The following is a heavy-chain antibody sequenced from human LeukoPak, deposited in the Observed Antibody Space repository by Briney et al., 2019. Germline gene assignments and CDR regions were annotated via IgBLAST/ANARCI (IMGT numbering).Heavy chain of an antibody. CDR3: AKVDTSYYYYYGMDV. CDR2: INPSGGST. Sequence: ASVKVSCKASGYTFTSYYMHWVRQAPGQGLEWMGIINPSGGSTSYAQKFQGRVTMTRDTSTSTVYMELNSLRAEDTAVYYCAKVDTSYYYYYGMDVWGQGTTVTVSS. V-gene: IGHV1-46*01. J-gene: IGHJ6*02. D-gene: IGHD6-6*01. CDR1: GYTFTSYY.